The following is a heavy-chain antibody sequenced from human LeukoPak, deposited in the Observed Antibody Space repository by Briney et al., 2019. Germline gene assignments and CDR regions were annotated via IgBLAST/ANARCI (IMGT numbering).Heavy chain of an antibody. CDR3: ARDGGLERHGAQHAFDI. Sequence: SETLSLTCSVSGGSISSSSYYWGWIRQPPGKGLEWIGSIYYSGSTYYNPSLKSRLTISVDTSKNHFSLKLSSVTAADTAVYYCARDGGLERHGAQHAFDIWGQGTMVSVSS. V-gene: IGHV4-39*07. CDR2: IYYSGST. J-gene: IGHJ3*02. D-gene: IGHD1-1*01. CDR1: GGSISSSSYY.